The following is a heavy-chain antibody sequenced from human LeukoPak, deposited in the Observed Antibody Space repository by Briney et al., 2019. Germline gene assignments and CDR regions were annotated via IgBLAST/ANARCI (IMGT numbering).Heavy chain of an antibody. Sequence: ASVKVSCKASGGTFSSYAISWVRQPPGQGLEWMGGIIPIFGTANYAQKFQGRVTITADKSTSTAYMELSSLRSEDTAVYYCARAFSGQRGYSYGPDYFDYWGQGTLVTVSS. CDR3: ARAFSGQRGYSYGPDYFDY. V-gene: IGHV1-69*06. CDR1: GGTFSSYA. J-gene: IGHJ4*02. CDR2: IIPIFGTA. D-gene: IGHD5-18*01.